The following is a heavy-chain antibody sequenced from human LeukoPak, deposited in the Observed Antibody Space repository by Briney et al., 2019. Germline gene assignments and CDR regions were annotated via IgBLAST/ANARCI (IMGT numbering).Heavy chain of an antibody. CDR1: GYTFTSYG. V-gene: IGHV1-18*01. CDR2: ISAYNGNT. Sequence: ASVKVSCKASGYTFTSYGISWVRQAPGQGLEWMGWISAYNGNTNYAQKLQGRVTMTTDTSTSTAYMELRSLRSDDTAVYYCASMGSPDSCGWYYFDYWGQGTLVTVSS. D-gene: IGHD6-19*01. J-gene: IGHJ4*02. CDR3: ASMGSPDSCGWYYFDY.